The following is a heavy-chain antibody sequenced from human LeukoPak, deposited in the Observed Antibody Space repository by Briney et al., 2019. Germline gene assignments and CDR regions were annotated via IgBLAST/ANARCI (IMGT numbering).Heavy chain of an antibody. D-gene: IGHD3-10*01. J-gene: IGHJ4*02. CDR2: INNDGSST. CDR1: GFTFSIYW. CDR3: ARGPLISALEDY. Sequence: GGSLRLSCAASGFTFSIYWMHWVRQAPGKGLVWVSRINNDGSSTSYADSVKGRFTISRDNAKNTLYLQMNSLRAEDTAVYYRARGPLISALEDYWGQGTLVTVSS. V-gene: IGHV3-74*01.